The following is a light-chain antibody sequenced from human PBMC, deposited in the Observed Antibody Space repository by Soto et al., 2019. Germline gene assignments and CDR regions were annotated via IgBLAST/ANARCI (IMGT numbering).Light chain of an antibody. J-gene: IGKJ1*01. CDR2: DAS. CDR3: QQYNRP. Sequence: DIQMTQSPSTLSASVGDRVTITCRASQSISSWLAWYQQKPGKAPKLLIYDASSWESGVPSRFSGSGSGTEFTLTISSLQPDDFATYYCQQYNRPFGQGTKVEIK. V-gene: IGKV1-5*01. CDR1: QSISSW.